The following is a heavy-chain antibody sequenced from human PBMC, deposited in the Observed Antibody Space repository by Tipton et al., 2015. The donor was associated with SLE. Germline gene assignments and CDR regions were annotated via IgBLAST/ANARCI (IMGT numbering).Heavy chain of an antibody. CDR1: GYIFANYG. Sequence: QLVQSGPEVKKPGASVRVSCKASGYIFANYGITWVRQAPGQGLEWMGWISGSDGNTNYAQKLQGRVTMTTDTSTSTAYMELRSLRSDDTAVYYCRLTLTGYYEFDYWGQGTLVTVSS. D-gene: IGHD3-9*01. J-gene: IGHJ4*02. V-gene: IGHV1-18*01. CDR2: ISGSDGNT. CDR3: RLTLTGYYEFDY.